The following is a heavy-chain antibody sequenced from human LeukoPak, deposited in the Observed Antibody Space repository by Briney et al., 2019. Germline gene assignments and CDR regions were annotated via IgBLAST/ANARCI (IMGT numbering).Heavy chain of an antibody. CDR1: GGSISSGGYY. D-gene: IGHD5-18*01. V-gene: IGHV4-31*03. J-gene: IGHJ4*02. Sequence: SETLSLTCTVSGGSISSGGYYWSWIRQHPGKGLEWIGYIYYSGSTYYNPSLKSRVTISADTSKNQFSLKLSSVTAADTAVYYCARQRGYSYGDPLDYWGQGTLVTVSS. CDR2: IYYSGST. CDR3: ARQRGYSYGDPLDY.